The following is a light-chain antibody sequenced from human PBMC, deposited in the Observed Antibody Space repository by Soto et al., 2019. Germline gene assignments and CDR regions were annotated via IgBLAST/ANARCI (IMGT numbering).Light chain of an antibody. Sequence: ENVLTQSPGTLSLSPGERATLSCRASQSVTGNYLAWYQQKPGERPRLLVYTTSNRASGIPDRFSSSGSGTDXXXXXXXLEPEDFAXYYXQQYVTSPGTFGQGTKVEI. CDR3: QQYVTSPGT. CDR2: TTS. CDR1: QSVTGNY. J-gene: IGKJ1*01. V-gene: IGKV3-20*01.